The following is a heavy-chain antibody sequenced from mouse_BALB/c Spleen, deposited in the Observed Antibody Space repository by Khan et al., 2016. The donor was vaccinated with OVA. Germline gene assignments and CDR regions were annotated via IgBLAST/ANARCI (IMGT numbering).Heavy chain of an antibody. CDR1: GFTFSSYD. CDR2: INSGGDTT. Sequence: EVELVVSGGGLVKPGGSLKLSCTASGFTFSSYDMSWVRQTPEKRLEWVAYINSGGDTTYSPDTVTGRFTISRDNAKNTLYLQMSSLKSEDTAIYYCTRRPGYFDVWGAGTTVTVSS. J-gene: IGHJ1*01. CDR3: TRRPGYFDV. V-gene: IGHV5-12-1*01.